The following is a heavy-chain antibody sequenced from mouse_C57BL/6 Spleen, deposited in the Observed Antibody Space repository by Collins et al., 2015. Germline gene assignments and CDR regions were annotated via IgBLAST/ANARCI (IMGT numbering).Heavy chain of an antibody. D-gene: IGHD1-1*01. CDR1: GYTFTDYE. J-gene: IGHJ1*03. CDR3: TRHYGSRRWYFDV. V-gene: IGHV1-15*01. Sequence: QVQLQQSGAELVRPGASVTLSCKASGYTFTDYEMHWVKQTPVHGLEWIGAIDPETGGTAYNQKFKGKAILTADKSSSTAYMELRSLTSEDSAVYYCTRHYGSRRWYFDVWGTGTTVTVSS. CDR2: IDPETGGT.